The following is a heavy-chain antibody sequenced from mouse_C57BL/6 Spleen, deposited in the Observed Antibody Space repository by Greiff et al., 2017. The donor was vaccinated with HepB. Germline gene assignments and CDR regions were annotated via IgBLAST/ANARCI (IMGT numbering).Heavy chain of an antibody. V-gene: IGHV1-74*01. CDR3: AICNPGGFAY. Sequence: QVQLQQPGAELVKPGASVKVSCKASGYTLTSYWMHWVKQRPGQGLEWIGRIHPSDSDNNYNQKFKGKSTFTVNKSSSTAYMQLSSLTSEDSAVYYCAICNPGGFAYWGQVTLVTVSA. CDR2: IHPSDSDN. D-gene: IGHD2-1*01. CDR1: GYTLTSYW. J-gene: IGHJ3*01.